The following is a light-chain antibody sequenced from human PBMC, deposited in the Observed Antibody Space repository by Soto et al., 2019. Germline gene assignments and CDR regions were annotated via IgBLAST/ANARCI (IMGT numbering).Light chain of an antibody. V-gene: IGLV2-11*01. CDR2: NVI. J-gene: IGLJ1*01. CDR3: CSYAGSYTYG. CDR1: SSDVGGYNF. Sequence: QSALTQPRSVSGSPGQSFTISCTGTSSDVGGYNFVSWYQHHPGKAPKLMIYNVIQRPSGVPDRFSASKSGNTAYLTISGLQAEDEADYYCCSYAGSYTYGFGTGTKLTVL.